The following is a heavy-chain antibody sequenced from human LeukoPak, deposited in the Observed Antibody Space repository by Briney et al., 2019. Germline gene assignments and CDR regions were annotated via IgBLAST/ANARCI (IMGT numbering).Heavy chain of an antibody. CDR3: ARDQTRDYYYGMDV. V-gene: IGHV1-69*13. CDR1: GGTFSSYA. J-gene: IGHJ6*02. Sequence: GASVKVSCKASGGTFSSYAISWVRQAPGQGLEWMGGIIPIFGTANYAQKFQGRVTITADEFTSTAYMELSSLRSEDTAVYYCARDQTRDYYYGMDVWGQGTTATVSS. CDR2: IIPIFGTA.